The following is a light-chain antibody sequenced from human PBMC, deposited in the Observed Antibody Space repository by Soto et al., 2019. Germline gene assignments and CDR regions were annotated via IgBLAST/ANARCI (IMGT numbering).Light chain of an antibody. J-gene: IGKJ4*01. CDR3: QQYFSSPLT. Sequence: DIVITQSPDFLCVSLFQRAAVNCRSSHSLFSDSNNKNYLAWYQQRPGQPPTLLIYWASTRISGVPDRFSGAGSGTDFTLTSNNLQAEDVAVYYCQQYFSSPLTFGGGTKV. V-gene: IGKV4-1*01. CDR2: WAS. CDR1: HSLFSDSNNKNY.